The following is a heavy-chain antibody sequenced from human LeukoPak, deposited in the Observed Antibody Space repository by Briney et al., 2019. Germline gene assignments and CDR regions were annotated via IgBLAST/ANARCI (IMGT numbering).Heavy chain of an antibody. D-gene: IGHD3-9*01. V-gene: IGHV4-59*08. Sequence: SETLSLTCTVSGGSISSYYWSWIRQPPGKGLEWIGYIYYSGSTNYNPSLESRVTISVDTSKNQFSLKLSSVTAADTAVYYCARHYNVLRYLGDAFDIWGQGTMVTVSS. J-gene: IGHJ3*02. CDR3: ARHYNVLRYLGDAFDI. CDR2: IYYSGST. CDR1: GGSISSYY.